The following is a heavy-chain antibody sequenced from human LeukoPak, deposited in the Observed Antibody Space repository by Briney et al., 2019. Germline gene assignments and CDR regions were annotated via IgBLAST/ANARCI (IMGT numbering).Heavy chain of an antibody. Sequence: GGSLRLSCSASGFPFSSYAMHWVRQAPGKGLEYVSAISDRGGGTYYADSVEGRFTLSRDNSKNTLYLQRSSLKAEDTAVYFCVRGYSFGPYGMDVWGQGTTVTVSS. J-gene: IGHJ6*02. CDR2: ISDRGGGT. V-gene: IGHV3-64D*06. CDR1: GFPFSSYA. D-gene: IGHD2-15*01. CDR3: VRGYSFGPYGMDV.